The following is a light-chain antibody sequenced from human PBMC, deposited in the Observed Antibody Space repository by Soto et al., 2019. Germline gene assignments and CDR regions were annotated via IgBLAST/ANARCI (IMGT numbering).Light chain of an antibody. V-gene: IGKV2-28*01. Sequence: DIVMTQSPLSLPVTPGEPASISCRSSESLLQSNGYNYLDWYLQKPGQSPQLLIYLGSTRASGVPDRLSGSGSGTDFTLKISRVEAEDVGVYYCMQPLRTPRTFGQGTRVELK. CDR3: MQPLRTPRT. CDR1: ESLLQSNGYNY. J-gene: IGKJ1*01. CDR2: LGS.